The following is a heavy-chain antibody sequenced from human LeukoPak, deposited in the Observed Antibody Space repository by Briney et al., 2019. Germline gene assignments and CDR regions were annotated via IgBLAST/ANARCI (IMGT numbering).Heavy chain of an antibody. CDR3: ARDLYSGSYYDFDY. CDR1: GFTFSSHG. CDR2: ISPSGGIT. D-gene: IGHD1-26*01. Sequence: GGSLRLSCAASGFTFSSHGMNWVRQAPGKGLEWVSGISPSGGITYYTDSVKGRFTISRDNAKSSLYLQMNSLRVEDTAVYYCARDLYSGSYYDFDYWGQGTLVTVSS. V-gene: IGHV3-23*01. J-gene: IGHJ4*02.